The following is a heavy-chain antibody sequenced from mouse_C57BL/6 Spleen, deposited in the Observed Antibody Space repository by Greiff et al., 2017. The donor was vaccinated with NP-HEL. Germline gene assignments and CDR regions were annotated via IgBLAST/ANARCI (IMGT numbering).Heavy chain of an antibody. CDR1: GYTFTSYW. V-gene: IGHV1-69*01. Sequence: QVQLQQPGAELVMPGASVKLSCKASGYTFTSYWMHWVKQRPGQGLEWIGEIDPSDSYTNYNQKFKGKSTLTVDKSSSTAYMQLRSLTSEDSAVYYCARSDYGNYAYWGQGTLVTVSA. J-gene: IGHJ3*01. D-gene: IGHD2-1*01. CDR3: ARSDYGNYAY. CDR2: IDPSDSYT.